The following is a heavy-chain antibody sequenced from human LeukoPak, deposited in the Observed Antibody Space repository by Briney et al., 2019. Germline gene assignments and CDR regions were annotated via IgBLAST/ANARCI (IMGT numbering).Heavy chain of an antibody. Sequence: SETLSLTCTVSGGSISSYYWSWIRQPPGKGVEWIGYIYYSGSTNYNPSLKSRVTISVDTSKNQFSLKLSSVTAADTAVYYCARWGYCSSTSCSKNWFDPWGQGTLVTVSS. CDR1: GGSISSYY. CDR2: IYYSGST. D-gene: IGHD2-2*01. J-gene: IGHJ5*02. V-gene: IGHV4-59*01. CDR3: ARWGYCSSTSCSKNWFDP.